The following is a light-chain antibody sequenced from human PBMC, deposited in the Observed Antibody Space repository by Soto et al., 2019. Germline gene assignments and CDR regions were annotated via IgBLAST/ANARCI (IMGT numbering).Light chain of an antibody. J-gene: IGLJ2*01. CDR3: DYYDSSFGGYVV. V-gene: IGLV1-40*01. CDR2: GNS. CDR1: SSNIGAGYD. Sequence: QSVLTQPPSVSGAPGQRVTISCTGSSSNIGAGYDVYWYQQLPGTAPKLLIYGNSNRPSGVPDRFSGSKSGTTASLAITGPQAEDEADDEGDYYDSSFGGYVVFGGGTKVTVL.